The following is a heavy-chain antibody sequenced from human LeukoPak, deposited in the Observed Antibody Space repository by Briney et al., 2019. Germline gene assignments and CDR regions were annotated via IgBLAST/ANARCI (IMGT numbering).Heavy chain of an antibody. D-gene: IGHD3-9*01. J-gene: IGHJ3*02. CDR1: GVSISSSGYY. V-gene: IGHV4-39*01. CDR3: ARVYDILTGYSIDAFDI. CDR2: IYSSEST. Sequence: SETLSLTCTVSGVSISSSGYYWGWIRQPPGKGLEWIGSIYSSESTYYNPSLRSRVTISVDTSNNQFSLRLSSVTAADTAVYYCARVYDILTGYSIDAFDIWGQGTMVTVSS.